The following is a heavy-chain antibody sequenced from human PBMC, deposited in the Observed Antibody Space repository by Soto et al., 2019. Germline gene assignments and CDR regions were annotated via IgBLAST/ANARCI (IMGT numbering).Heavy chain of an antibody. J-gene: IGHJ3*02. CDR1: GGSLSSSAYS. V-gene: IGHV4-30-2*01. CDR3: ARELLCYDSDGFSWDDAFDI. CDR2: IYKSGST. D-gene: IGHD3-22*01. Sequence: QMHLQESGSGLVKPSQTLSLTSAVSGGSLSSSAYSWSWIRQPPGKGLAWVGFIYKSGSTYYNPSLKSRVTMSLDRPKKQFSLKLSSVTAADTAVYYCARELLCYDSDGFSWDDAFDIWGQGTMVTVSS.